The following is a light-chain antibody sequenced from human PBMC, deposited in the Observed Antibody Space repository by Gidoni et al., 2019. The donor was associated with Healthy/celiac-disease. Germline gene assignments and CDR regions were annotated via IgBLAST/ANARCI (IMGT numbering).Light chain of an antibody. CDR2: KDS. Sequence: SYELTQPPSVSVYPGQTASITCSGDKLGDKYACWYQQKPGQSPVLVIYKDSKRPSGIPERFSGSNSGNTATLTISGIQAMDEADYYCQAWDSSTVVFGGGTKLTVL. CDR1: KLGDKY. V-gene: IGLV3-1*01. J-gene: IGLJ2*01. CDR3: QAWDSSTVV.